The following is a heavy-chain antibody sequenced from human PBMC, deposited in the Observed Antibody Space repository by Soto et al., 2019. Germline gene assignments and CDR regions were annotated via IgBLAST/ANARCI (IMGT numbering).Heavy chain of an antibody. J-gene: IGHJ6*02. CDR1: GYTFTSYG. V-gene: IGHV1-18*01. CDR3: ARIGSGHERGYSYGYLGYYYYGMDV. Sequence: ASVKVSCKASGYTFTSYGISWVRQAPGQGLEWMGWISAYNGNTNYAQKLQGRVTMTTDTSTSTAYMELRSLRSDDTAVYYCARIGSGHERGYSYGYLGYYYYGMDVWGQGTTVTVSS. D-gene: IGHD5-18*01. CDR2: ISAYNGNT.